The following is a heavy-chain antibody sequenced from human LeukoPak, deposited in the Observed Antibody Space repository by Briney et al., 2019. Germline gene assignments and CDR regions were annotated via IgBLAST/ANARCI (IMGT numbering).Heavy chain of an antibody. CDR3: ASHYDILTGCSDY. D-gene: IGHD3-9*01. J-gene: IGHJ4*02. V-gene: IGHV1-69*04. CDR2: IIPILGIA. Sequence: SVKVSCKASGGTFSSYAISWVRQAPGQGLEWMGRIIPILGIANYAQKFQGRVTITADKSTSTAYMELSSLRSEDTAVYYCASHYDILTGCSDYWGQGTLVTVSS. CDR1: GGTFSSYA.